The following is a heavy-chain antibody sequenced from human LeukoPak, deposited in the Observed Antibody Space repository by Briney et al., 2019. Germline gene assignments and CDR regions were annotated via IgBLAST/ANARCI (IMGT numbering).Heavy chain of an antibody. D-gene: IGHD3-3*01. CDR2: INPNSGGT. CDR1: GYTFTGYY. V-gene: IGHV1-2*02. CDR3: AAAGTIFGFGDY. Sequence: ASVKVSCKASGYTFTGYYMHWVRQAPGQGLEWMGWINPNSGGTNYAQKFQGRVTMTRDTSISTAYMELSRLRSEDTAVYYCAAAGTIFGFGDYWGQGTLVTVSS. J-gene: IGHJ4*02.